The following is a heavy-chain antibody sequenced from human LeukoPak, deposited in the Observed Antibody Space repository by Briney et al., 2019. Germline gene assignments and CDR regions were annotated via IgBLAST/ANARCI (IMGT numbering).Heavy chain of an antibody. Sequence: SETLSLTCTVSGASVSSGSYYWSWIRQPPGKGLELIGYIYYSGSTNYNPSLKSRVTISVDTSKNQFSLKLSSVTAADTAVYYCARNVGGYNYGYSLDYWGQGTLVSVSS. D-gene: IGHD5-18*01. CDR3: ARNVGGYNYGYSLDY. CDR1: GASVSSGSYY. V-gene: IGHV4-61*01. J-gene: IGHJ4*02. CDR2: IYYSGST.